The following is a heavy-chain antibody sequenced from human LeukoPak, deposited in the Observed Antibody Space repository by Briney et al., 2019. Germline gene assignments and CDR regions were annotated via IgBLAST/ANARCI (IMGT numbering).Heavy chain of an antibody. Sequence: GGSLRLSCAASGFSFSIYWMSWVRQAPGKGLEWVSAISGSGGSTYYADSVKGRFTISRDNSKNTLYLQMNSLRAEDTAVYYCASKYRYCSSTSCKNYYYYMDVWGKGTTVTVSS. D-gene: IGHD2-2*01. V-gene: IGHV3-23*01. CDR2: ISGSGGST. CDR3: ASKYRYCSSTSCKNYYYYMDV. CDR1: GFSFSIYW. J-gene: IGHJ6*03.